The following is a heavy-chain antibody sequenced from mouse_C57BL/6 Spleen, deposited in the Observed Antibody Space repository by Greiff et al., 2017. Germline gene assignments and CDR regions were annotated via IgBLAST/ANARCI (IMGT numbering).Heavy chain of an antibody. Sequence: EVKLMESGGDLVKPGGSLKLSCAASGFTFSSYGMSWVRQTPDKRLEWVATISSGGSYTYYPDSVKGRFTISRDNAKNTLYLQMSSLKSEDTAMYYCARGDYYGSSFHWYFEVWGTGTTVTVAS. D-gene: IGHD1-1*01. V-gene: IGHV5-6*01. J-gene: IGHJ1*03. CDR2: ISSGGSYT. CDR1: GFTFSSYG. CDR3: ARGDYYGSSFHWYFEV.